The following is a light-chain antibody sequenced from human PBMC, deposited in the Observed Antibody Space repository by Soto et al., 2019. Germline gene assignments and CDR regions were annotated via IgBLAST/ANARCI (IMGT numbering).Light chain of an antibody. V-gene: IGKV1-5*01. Sequence: DIQMTQSPSSLSASVGDRVSITCRASQSISSWLAWYQQKPGKAPKLLMFDTFSLESGVPSRFSGSRSGTEFTLTISSLQPDDYATYYSQQYNSYSPLTFGGGTKVEIK. CDR2: DTF. CDR1: QSISSW. J-gene: IGKJ4*01. CDR3: QQYNSYSPLT.